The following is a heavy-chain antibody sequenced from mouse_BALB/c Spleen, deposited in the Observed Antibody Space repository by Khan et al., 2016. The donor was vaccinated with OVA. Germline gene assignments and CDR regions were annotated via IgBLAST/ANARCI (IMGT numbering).Heavy chain of an antibody. CDR3: VRDGAYHRNDGWFAY. CDR1: GYTFTSYT. CDR2: INPSNCYP. D-gene: IGHD2-14*01. V-gene: IGHV1-4*01. Sequence: VPLVQSGAELARPGASLKMSCKASGYTFTSYTIHLIKLGPGQVLECIVFINPSNCYPNYNQKFKDKVTLTADKSSTTAYMQLSSLTSDDSAVYNCVRDGAYHRNDGWFAYWGQGTLVTVSA. J-gene: IGHJ3*01.